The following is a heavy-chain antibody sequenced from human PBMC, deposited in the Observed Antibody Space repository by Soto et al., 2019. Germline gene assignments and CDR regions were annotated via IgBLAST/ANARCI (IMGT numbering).Heavy chain of an antibody. CDR2: ISYSGST. D-gene: IGHD5-18*01. CDR3: ARDLRGYMYGYDAFDI. J-gene: IGHJ3*02. V-gene: IGHV4-59*01. Sequence: QVHLQESGPGLVKSSESLSLTCSVSGGTISSFYWSWIRQPPGKRLEWMGYISYSGSTNYNPSLKSRIAISVDTSKNQFSLKLTSVSAADAAVYYCARDLRGYMYGYDAFDIWGPGTMVTIYS. CDR1: GGTISSFY.